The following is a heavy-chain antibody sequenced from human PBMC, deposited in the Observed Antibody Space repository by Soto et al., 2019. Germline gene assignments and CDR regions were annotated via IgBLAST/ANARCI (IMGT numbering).Heavy chain of an antibody. CDR2: IYQSGSN. J-gene: IGHJ4*02. D-gene: IGHD6-19*01. V-gene: IGHV4-4*02. Sequence: SAPLSLTCAVYGGSIRSSNWWSWVCHPPGKGREWMGEIYQSGSNHYPPSLKSRVTLSVDTAKNQFSRKLSSGTAADTAVYYWAKVTNAVAGTGFDYWGQGTLVT. CDR1: GGSIRSSNW. CDR3: AKVTNAVAGTGFDY.